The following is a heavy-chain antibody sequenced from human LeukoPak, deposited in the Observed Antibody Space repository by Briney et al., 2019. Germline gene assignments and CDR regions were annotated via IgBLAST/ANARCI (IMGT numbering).Heavy chain of an antibody. V-gene: IGHV3-23*01. CDR3: AKGRDGYNYYFDY. Sequence: GGSLRLSCAASGFTFSSYAMSWVRQAPGKGLELVSAISGSGGSTYYADSVKGRFTISRDNSKNTLYLQMNSLRAEDTAVYYCAKGRDGYNYYFDYWGQGTLVTVSS. J-gene: IGHJ4*02. CDR2: ISGSGGST. CDR1: GFTFSSYA. D-gene: IGHD5-24*01.